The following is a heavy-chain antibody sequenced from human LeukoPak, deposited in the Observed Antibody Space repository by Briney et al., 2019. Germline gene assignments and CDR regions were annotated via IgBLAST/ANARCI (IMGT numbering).Heavy chain of an antibody. Sequence: PSEALSLTCTVSGGSISSSSYYWGWIRQPPGKGLEWIGSIYYSGSTYYNPSLKSRVTISVDTSKNQFSLKLSSVTAADTAVYYCARPYGGNSGDWYFDLWGRGTLVTVSS. D-gene: IGHD4-23*01. CDR2: IYYSGST. J-gene: IGHJ2*01. V-gene: IGHV4-39*01. CDR3: ARPYGGNSGDWYFDL. CDR1: GGSISSSSYY.